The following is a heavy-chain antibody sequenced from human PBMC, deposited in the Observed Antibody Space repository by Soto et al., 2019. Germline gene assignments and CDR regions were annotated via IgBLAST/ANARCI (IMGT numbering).Heavy chain of an antibody. V-gene: IGHV1-2*04. Sequence: ASVKVSCKASGYTFTGYYMHWVRQAPGQGLEWMGWINPNSGGTNYAQKFQGWVTMTRDTSISTAYMELSRLRPDETAVYYCARDLKVFLVAIIPSGPFNICGQPTMVPV. D-gene: IGHD2-21*01. CDR2: INPNSGGT. J-gene: IGHJ3*02. CDR3: ARDLKVFLVAIIPSGPFNI. CDR1: GYTFTGYY.